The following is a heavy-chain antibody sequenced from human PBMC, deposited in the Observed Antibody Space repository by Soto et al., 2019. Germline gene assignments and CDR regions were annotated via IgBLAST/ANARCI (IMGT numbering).Heavy chain of an antibody. CDR3: AWGADIVVVPAPKGLNYYYYMDV. Sequence: QVQLQQRGAGLLKPSETLSLTCAVYGGSFSGYYWSWIRQPPGKGLEWSGEINHSGSTNYNPSLKSRVTISVDASENQFSLKLSAVTAAATAVYYCAWGADIVVVPAPKGLNYYYYMDVWGKGTTVTVSS. J-gene: IGHJ6*03. CDR1: GGSFSGYY. D-gene: IGHD2-2*01. V-gene: IGHV4-34*01. CDR2: INHSGST.